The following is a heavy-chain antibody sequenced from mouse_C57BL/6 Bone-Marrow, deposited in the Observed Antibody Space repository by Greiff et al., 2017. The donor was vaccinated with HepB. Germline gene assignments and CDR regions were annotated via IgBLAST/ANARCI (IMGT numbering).Heavy chain of an antibody. V-gene: IGHV5-6*02. CDR1: GFTFSSYG. J-gene: IGHJ3*01. D-gene: IGHD1-1*01. CDR3: ARPPFITTAWFAY. Sequence: DVKLVESGGDLVKPGGSLKLSCAASGFTFSSYGMSWVRQTSDKRLEWVATISSGGSYTYYPDSVKGRFTISRDNAKNTLYLQMSSLKSEDTAMYYCARPPFITTAWFAYWGQGTLVTVSA. CDR2: ISSGGSYT.